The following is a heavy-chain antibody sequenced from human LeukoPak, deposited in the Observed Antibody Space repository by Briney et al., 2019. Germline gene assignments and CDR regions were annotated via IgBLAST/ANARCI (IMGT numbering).Heavy chain of an antibody. CDR1: GGSFSGYY. D-gene: IGHD3-9*01. J-gene: IGHJ4*02. CDR2: IHHSGST. CDR3: ARGPQTYYDILTGLSF. Sequence: SETPSLTCAVYGGSFSGYYWSWIRQPPGKGLEWIGEIHHSGSTNYNPSLKSRVTISGDTSKMQFSLKLNSVTAADTAVYYCARGPQTYYDILTGLSFWGQGTLVTVSS. V-gene: IGHV4-34*01.